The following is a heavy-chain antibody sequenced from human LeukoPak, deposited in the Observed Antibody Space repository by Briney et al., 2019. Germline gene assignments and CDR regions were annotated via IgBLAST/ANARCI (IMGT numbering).Heavy chain of an antibody. CDR3: AREYSSSSGRSFDY. V-gene: IGHV3-48*01. CDR1: AFTFSGYS. J-gene: IGHJ4*02. CDR2: ISPSATTI. D-gene: IGHD6-6*01. Sequence: GGSLRLSCAASAFTFSGYSMNWVRQAPGKGLEWVSYISPSATTIYYADSVRGRFTISRDNAKNSLYLQMNSLRAEDTAVYYCAREYSSSSGRSFDYWGQGTLVTVSS.